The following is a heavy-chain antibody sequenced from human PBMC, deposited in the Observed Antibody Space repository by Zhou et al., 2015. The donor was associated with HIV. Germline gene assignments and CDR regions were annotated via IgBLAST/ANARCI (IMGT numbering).Heavy chain of an antibody. CDR2: IRYDGTNK. J-gene: IGHJ4*02. V-gene: IGHV3-30*02. CDR1: GFTFSDHW. D-gene: IGHD3-22*01. CDR3: ARDRGSSGYFDY. Sequence: QVQLVESGGDLVKPGGSLRLSCTASGFTFSDHWMGWIRQAPGKGLEWVAFIRYDGTNKYYADSVKGRFTISRDNSKNTLYLQMNSLRAEDTAVYYCARDRGSSGYFDYWGQGTLVTVSS.